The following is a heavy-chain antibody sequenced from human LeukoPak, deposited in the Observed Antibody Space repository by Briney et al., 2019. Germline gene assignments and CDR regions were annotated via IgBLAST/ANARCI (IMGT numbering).Heavy chain of an antibody. V-gene: IGHV3-48*01. CDR1: GFTFSSYS. J-gene: IGHJ4*02. D-gene: IGHD1-1*01. CDR2: ISSSSSTI. Sequence: GGSLRLSCAASGFTFSSYSMNWVRQAPGKGLEWVSYISSSSSTIYYADSVKGRFTISRDNAKNSLYLQMNSLRAEDTAVYYCARESKDWNHGWAYYFDYWGQGTLVTVSS. CDR3: ARESKDWNHGWAYYFDY.